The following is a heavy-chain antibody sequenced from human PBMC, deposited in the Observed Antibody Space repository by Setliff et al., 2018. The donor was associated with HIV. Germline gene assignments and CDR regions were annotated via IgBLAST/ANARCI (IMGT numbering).Heavy chain of an antibody. CDR3: AREVSSGWDY. J-gene: IGHJ4*02. Sequence: RASVKVSCKVSGSTLTELSMHWVRQAPGKGLEWMGSFDPEDGETIYAQKFQGRVSMTRDTSASTVYMELSSLRSDDTAVYYCAREVSSGWDYWGQGTLVTVSS. CDR2: FDPEDGET. CDR1: GSTLTELS. V-gene: IGHV1-24*01. D-gene: IGHD6-19*01.